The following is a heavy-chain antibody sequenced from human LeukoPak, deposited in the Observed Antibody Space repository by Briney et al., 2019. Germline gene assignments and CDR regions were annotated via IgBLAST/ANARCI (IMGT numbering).Heavy chain of an antibody. CDR2: IYYSGST. Sequence: SETLCLTCTVSGGSISSYYWSWIRQPPGKGLEWIGYIYYSGSTYYNPSLRSRVTISVDTSKNQFSLKLSAVTAADTAVYCCARVYYSDSYDYWYFVLWGRGTLVTVSS. CDR1: GGSISSYY. V-gene: IGHV4-59*01. CDR3: ARVYYSDSYDYWYFVL. D-gene: IGHD6-13*01. J-gene: IGHJ2*01.